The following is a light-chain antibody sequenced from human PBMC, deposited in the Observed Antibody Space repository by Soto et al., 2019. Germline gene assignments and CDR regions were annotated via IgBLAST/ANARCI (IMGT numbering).Light chain of an antibody. CDR3: HQYNNWPPVT. CDR2: GAS. J-gene: IGKJ2*01. Sequence: EIVMTQSPATLSVSPGERATLSCRASQSVSNNLAWYQQKPGQTPRLLIYGASTRATGIPVRFSGSGSGTEFTLTISSLQSEDFAVYYCHQYNNWPPVTFGQGTKLEIK. CDR1: QSVSNN. V-gene: IGKV3-15*01.